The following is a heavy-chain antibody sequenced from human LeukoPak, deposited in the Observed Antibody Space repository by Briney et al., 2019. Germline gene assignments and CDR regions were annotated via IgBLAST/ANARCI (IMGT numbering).Heavy chain of an antibody. Sequence: GGSLRLSCEASGFTFSSYGIHWVRQAPGKGLEWVAFISYDGSNKYYAESVKGRFTISRDNSKNTLYLQMNSLRAEDTAVYYCAKDRIAVVTTPFYYGMDVWGQGTTVTVSS. V-gene: IGHV3-30*18. D-gene: IGHD2-21*02. CDR3: AKDRIAVVTTPFYYGMDV. J-gene: IGHJ6*02. CDR2: ISYDGSNK. CDR1: GFTFSSYG.